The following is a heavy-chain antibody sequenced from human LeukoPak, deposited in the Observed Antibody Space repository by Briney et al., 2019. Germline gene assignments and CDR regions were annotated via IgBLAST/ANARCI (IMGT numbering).Heavy chain of an antibody. V-gene: IGHV3-21*01. CDR2: IDTSSSYT. CDR3: ARRYCSSTNCYNFDF. CDR1: GFTFSSYT. D-gene: IGHD2-2*02. Sequence: GGSLRLSCAASGFTFSSYTMHWVRQAPGKGLEWVSSIDTSSSYTYYADSVKGRFSISRDNAKNSLYLQMNSLRAVDTAVYYCARRYCSSTNCYNFDFWGQGTLVTVSS. J-gene: IGHJ4*02.